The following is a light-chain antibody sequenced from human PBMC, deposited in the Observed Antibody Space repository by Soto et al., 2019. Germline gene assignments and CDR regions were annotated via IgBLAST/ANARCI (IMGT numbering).Light chain of an antibody. CDR2: DAS. Sequence: EIVMTQSPATLSVSPGERATLSCRASQSVNSNLAWYQQKPGQAPRLLIYDASTRATDIPARFSGGGSGTEFTLTISSLQSEDFAVYYCQQYNTWPLTFGPGTKVDIK. CDR1: QSVNSN. V-gene: IGKV3-15*01. J-gene: IGKJ3*01. CDR3: QQYNTWPLT.